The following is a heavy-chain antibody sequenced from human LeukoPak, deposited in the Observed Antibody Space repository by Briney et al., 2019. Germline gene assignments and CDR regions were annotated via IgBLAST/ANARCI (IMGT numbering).Heavy chain of an antibody. D-gene: IGHD6-19*01. J-gene: IGHJ4*02. CDR2: IRSKAYGGTT. CDR3: TRDGSGKQWLVYYFDY. CDR1: GFTFGDYA. V-gene: IGHV3-49*04. Sequence: GGSLRLSCTASGFTFGDYAMSWVRQAPGKGLEWVCFIRSKAYGGTTEYAASVKGRFTISRDDSKSIAYLQMNSLKTEDTAVYYCTRDGSGKQWLVYYFDYWGQGTLVTVSS.